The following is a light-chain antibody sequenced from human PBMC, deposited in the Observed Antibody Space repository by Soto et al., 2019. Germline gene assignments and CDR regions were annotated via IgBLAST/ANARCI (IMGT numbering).Light chain of an antibody. CDR1: QSVSSY. Sequence: EIVLTQSPATLSLSPGERATLSCRASQSVSSYLAWYQQKPGQAPRLLIYDASNRATGIPARFSGNGSGTDFTLTISSLEPEDFAVYYCQQRSNFGGGTKVEIK. J-gene: IGKJ4*01. CDR3: QQRSN. V-gene: IGKV3-11*01. CDR2: DAS.